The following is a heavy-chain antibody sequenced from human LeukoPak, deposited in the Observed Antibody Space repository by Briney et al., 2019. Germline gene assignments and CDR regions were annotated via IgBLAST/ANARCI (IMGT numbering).Heavy chain of an antibody. J-gene: IGHJ4*02. V-gene: IGHV4-61*08. CDR3: ARDLVD. CDR1: GGSVSTDDYY. D-gene: IGHD2-21*01. CDR2: IHESGST. Sequence: SETLSLTCTVSGGSVSTDDYYWSWIRQPPGKGLEWIGYIHESGSTNYNPSLKSRVTISVDTSKNQFSLRLSSVSAADAAVYYCARDLVDWGQGTLVTVSS.